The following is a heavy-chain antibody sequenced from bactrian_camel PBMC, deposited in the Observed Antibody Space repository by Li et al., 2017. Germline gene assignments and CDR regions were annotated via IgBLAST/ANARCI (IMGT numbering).Heavy chain of an antibody. D-gene: IGHD2*01. CDR2: IYSIRKPT. V-gene: IGHV3-2*01. J-gene: IGHJ4*01. Sequence: HVQLVESGGGSVQAGGSLRLSRAVPGSSISRAYITWFRQTPGNEREGVASIYSIRKPTFYANSVKGRFTISQDNSKNTLFLQMNVLRPEDTAMYYCAARKVARGSHFSLGRAPALRRDEYNFWGQGTQVTVS. CDR1: GSSISRAY. CDR3: AARKVARGSHFSLGRAPALRRDEYNF.